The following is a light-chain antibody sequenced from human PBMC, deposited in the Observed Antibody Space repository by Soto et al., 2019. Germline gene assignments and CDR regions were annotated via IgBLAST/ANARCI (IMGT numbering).Light chain of an antibody. CDR2: AAS. CDR3: QQLNSYVFT. CDR1: QGTSSY. J-gene: IGKJ3*01. Sequence: IQLTQSPSSLAASVGDRVTMTCRASQGTSSYLAWYQQKPGEAPKLLIYAASTLQSGVPSRFSGSGSGTDFTLTISSLQPEDFATYYCQQLNSYVFTFGPGTKVDIK. V-gene: IGKV1-9*01.